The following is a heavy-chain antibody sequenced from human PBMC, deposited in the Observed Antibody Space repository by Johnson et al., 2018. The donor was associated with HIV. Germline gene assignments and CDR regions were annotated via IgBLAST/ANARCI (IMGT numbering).Heavy chain of an antibody. D-gene: IGHD5-12*01. CDR3: AGVDIVAPGLGAFDI. CDR2: ISYDGSKK. V-gene: IGHV3-30*04. J-gene: IGHJ3*02. Sequence: QVQLVESGGGVVQTGMSLRLSCAASGFTFSSYAMHWVRQAPGKGLEWVAVISYDGSKKYHGDSVKGRFTISRDNSKNTLYLQMNSLRAEDTAVYYCAGVDIVAPGLGAFDIWGQGTIVTVSS. CDR1: GFTFSSYA.